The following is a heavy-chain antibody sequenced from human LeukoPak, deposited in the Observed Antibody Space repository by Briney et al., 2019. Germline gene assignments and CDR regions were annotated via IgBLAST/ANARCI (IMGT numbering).Heavy chain of an antibody. CDR3: AAPYGSGSYGYYMDV. Sequence: QSGGSLRLSCAASGFTFSSYGMHWVRQAPGKGLEWVAFIRYDGSNKYYADSVKGRFTISRDNSKNTLYLQMNSLRAEDTAVYYCAAPYGSGSYGYYMDVWGKGTTVTISS. CDR2: IRYDGSNK. V-gene: IGHV3-30*02. D-gene: IGHD3-10*01. CDR1: GFTFSSYG. J-gene: IGHJ6*03.